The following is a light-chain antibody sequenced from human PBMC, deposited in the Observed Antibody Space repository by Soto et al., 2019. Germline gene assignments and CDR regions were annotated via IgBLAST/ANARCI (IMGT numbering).Light chain of an antibody. Sequence: EIVLTQSPATLSLSPGDRASLSCRASQSVGTSLTWYQQKPGQTPRLLIYDASTRATGIPARFSGSGSGTDFTLTISSLEPEDFAVYYCQQRSSRFGGGTRWIS. CDR3: QQRSSR. CDR2: DAS. CDR1: QSVGTS. J-gene: IGKJ4*01. V-gene: IGKV3-11*01.